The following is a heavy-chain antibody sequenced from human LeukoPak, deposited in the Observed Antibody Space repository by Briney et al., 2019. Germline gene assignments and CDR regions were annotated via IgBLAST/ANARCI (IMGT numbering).Heavy chain of an antibody. CDR1: GFTFSSYW. J-gene: IGHJ4*02. D-gene: IGHD2-15*01. V-gene: IGHV3-74*01. Sequence: PGGSLRLSCAASGFTFSSYWMHWVRQAPGKGLVWVSRINSDGSSRTYADSVKGRFTSSIDNATNTLSLQMNSPRAENPPEDYCARDVCMGGSCSIFADGGQGT. CDR2: INSDGSSR. CDR3: ARDVCMGGSCSIFAD.